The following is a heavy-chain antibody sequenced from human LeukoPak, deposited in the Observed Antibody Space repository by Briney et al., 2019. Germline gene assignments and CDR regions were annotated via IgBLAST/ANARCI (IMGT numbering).Heavy chain of an antibody. J-gene: IGHJ3*02. D-gene: IGHD3-22*01. CDR1: GFTFSSYG. V-gene: IGHV3-30*02. CDR2: IRYDGSNK. Sequence: GGSLRLSCAASGFTFSSYGMHWVRQAPGKGPEWVAFIRYDGSNKYYADSVKGRFTISRDNSKNTLYLQMNSLRAEDTAVYYCAKDRDTYYYDSAGPGPDAFDIWGQGTMVTV. CDR3: AKDRDTYYYDSAGPGPDAFDI.